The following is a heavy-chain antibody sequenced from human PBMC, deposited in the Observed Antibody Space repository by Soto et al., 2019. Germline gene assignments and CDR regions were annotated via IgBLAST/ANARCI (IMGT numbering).Heavy chain of an antibody. V-gene: IGHV3-7*01. J-gene: IGHJ4*02. Sequence: GGSLRLSCAASGFTFSNYWMTWVRQAPGKGLEWVANIKEGGSEKHYVDSVKGGFTISRDNAKNSLYLQMNSLRVEDTAVYFCSRDVVVGAKALNYWGQGALVTVSS. D-gene: IGHD2-15*01. CDR2: IKEGGSEK. CDR3: SRDVVVGAKALNY. CDR1: GFTFSNYW.